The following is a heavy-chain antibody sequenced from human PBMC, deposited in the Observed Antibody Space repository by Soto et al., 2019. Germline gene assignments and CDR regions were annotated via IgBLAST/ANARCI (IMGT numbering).Heavy chain of an antibody. Sequence: ASVKVSCKASGYTFTSYAMHWVRQAPGQRLEWMGWINAGNGNTKYSQKFQGRVTLTRDTSASTAYMELSSLRSEATAVYYCARALRVATTFDYWGQRILVTVTS. D-gene: IGHD2-15*01. CDR1: GYTFTSYA. CDR2: INAGNGNT. CDR3: ARALRVATTFDY. V-gene: IGHV1-3*01. J-gene: IGHJ4*02.